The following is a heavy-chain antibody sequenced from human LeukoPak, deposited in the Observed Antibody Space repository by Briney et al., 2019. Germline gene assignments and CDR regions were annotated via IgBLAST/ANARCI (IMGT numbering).Heavy chain of an antibody. CDR1: GGSFSGYY. Sequence: PSETLSLTCAVYGGSFSGYYWSWIRQPPGKGLEWIGEINHSGSTNYNPSLKSRVTISVDTSKNQFSLKLSSVTAADTAVYYCARRNIVVVPAAISPHMDVWGKGTTVTVSS. CDR2: INHSGST. V-gene: IGHV4-34*01. D-gene: IGHD2-2*02. J-gene: IGHJ6*03. CDR3: ARRNIVVVPAAISPHMDV.